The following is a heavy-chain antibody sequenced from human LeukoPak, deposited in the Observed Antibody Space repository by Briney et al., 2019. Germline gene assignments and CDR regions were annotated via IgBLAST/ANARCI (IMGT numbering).Heavy chain of an antibody. CDR2: INPSGGST. CDR3: ARAVRLDYYDSSGYSYDAFDI. D-gene: IGHD3-22*01. CDR1: GYTFTSYY. J-gene: IGHJ3*02. V-gene: IGHV1-46*01. Sequence: ASVKVSCKASGYTFTSYYMHWVRQAPGQGLEWMGIINPSGGSTSYAQKFQGRVTITRDMSTSTVYMELSSLRSEDTAVYYCARAVRLDYYDSSGYSYDAFDIWGQGTMVTVSS.